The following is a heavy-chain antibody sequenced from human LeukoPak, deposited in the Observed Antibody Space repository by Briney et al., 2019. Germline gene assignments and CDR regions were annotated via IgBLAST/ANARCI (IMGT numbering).Heavy chain of an antibody. CDR3: ATVGGSYAD. CDR1: GYTFTSYY. CDR2: INPSGGST. J-gene: IGHJ4*02. V-gene: IGHV1-46*01. Sequence: GASVKVSCKASGYTFTSYYMHWVRQAPGQGLEWMGIINPSGGSTIYAQKFQGRVTMTEDTSTDTAYMELSSLRSEDTAVYYCATVGGSYADWGQGTLVTVSS. D-gene: IGHD1-26*01.